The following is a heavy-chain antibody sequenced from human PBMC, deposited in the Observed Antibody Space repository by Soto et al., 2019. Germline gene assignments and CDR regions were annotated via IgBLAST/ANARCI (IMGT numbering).Heavy chain of an antibody. V-gene: IGHV4-59*08. J-gene: IGHJ2*01. CDR2: IYYSGCT. CDR1: GGSISSYY. D-gene: IGHD7-27*01. CDR3: ARQPNPPYGYFDL. Sequence: QVQLQESGPGLVKPSETLSLTCTVSGGSISSYYWSWIRQPPGKGLEWIGYIYYSGCTNYNPSLKSRVTISVDTSKNQVSLKLCSVTAADTAVYYCARQPNPPYGYFDLWGRGTLVTVSS.